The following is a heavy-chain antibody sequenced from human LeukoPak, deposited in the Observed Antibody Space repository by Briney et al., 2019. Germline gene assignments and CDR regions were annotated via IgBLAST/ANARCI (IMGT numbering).Heavy chain of an antibody. Sequence: SVKVSCKASGGTFSSYAISWVRQAPGQGLEWMGGIIPIFGTANYAQKFQGRVTITADESTSTAYMELSSLRSEDTAVYYCARAIVVVKYYYYGMDVWAKGPRSPSP. CDR3: ARAIVVVKYYYYGMDV. J-gene: IGHJ6*02. CDR2: IIPIFGTA. D-gene: IGHD3-22*01. V-gene: IGHV1-69*01. CDR1: GGTFSSYA.